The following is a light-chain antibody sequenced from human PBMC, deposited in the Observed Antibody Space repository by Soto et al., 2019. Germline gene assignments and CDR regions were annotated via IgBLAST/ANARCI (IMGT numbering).Light chain of an antibody. CDR2: VNSDGSH. J-gene: IGLJ7*01. CDR1: SGHISNA. CDR3: QTWGTGIPVV. Sequence: QAVVTQSPSASASLGASVKLTCTLSSGHISNAIAWHQQKPEKGPRFLMNVNSDGSHIKGDGIPDRFSGSSSGAERYLIISRLQSEYEPDYYCQTWGTGIPVVFGGGTQLTVL. V-gene: IGLV4-69*01.